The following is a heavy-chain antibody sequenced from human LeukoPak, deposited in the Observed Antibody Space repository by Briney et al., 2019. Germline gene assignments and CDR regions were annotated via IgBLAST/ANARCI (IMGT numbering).Heavy chain of an antibody. CDR3: ARASYGGYYFDY. J-gene: IGHJ4*02. V-gene: IGHV4-34*01. D-gene: IGHD5-18*01. Sequence: SETLSLTCAVYGGSFSGYYWSWIRQPPGKGLEWIGEINHSGSTNYNPSLKSRVTISVDTSKNQFSLKLSSVTAADTAVYYCARASYGGYYFDYWGQGTLVTVS. CDR2: INHSGST. CDR1: GGSFSGYY.